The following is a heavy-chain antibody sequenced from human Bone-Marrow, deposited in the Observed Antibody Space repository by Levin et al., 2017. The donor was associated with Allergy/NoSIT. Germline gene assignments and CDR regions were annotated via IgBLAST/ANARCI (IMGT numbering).Heavy chain of an antibody. CDR2: IYWNDDK. V-gene: IGHV2-5*01. CDR3: ARPTRRGELLVYFDY. CDR1: GFSLSPTGVG. Sequence: SGPTLVKPTQTLTLTCTFPGFSLSPTGVGVGWIRQSPGKALEWLVLIYWNDDKHYSPSLKSRLTITKDTSKKQVVLTMTNMDPVDTATYYCARPTRRGELLVYFDYWGQGTLVTVSS. D-gene: IGHD1-7*01. J-gene: IGHJ4*02.